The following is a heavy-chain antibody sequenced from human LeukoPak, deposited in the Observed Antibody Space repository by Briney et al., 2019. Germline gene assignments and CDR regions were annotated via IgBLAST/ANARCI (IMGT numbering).Heavy chain of an antibody. V-gene: IGHV1-18*01. J-gene: IGHJ2*01. CDR3: ARDNQHFDL. Sequence: ASVKVSCKASGYSFTSYGITWVRQAPGQGLEWMGWISAYNGNTDYAQKLQGRVTMTTDTPTNTAYMELWSLRSDDTALYYCARDNQHFDLWGRGTLVTFSS. CDR1: GYSFTSYG. D-gene: IGHD2-2*01. CDR2: ISAYNGNT.